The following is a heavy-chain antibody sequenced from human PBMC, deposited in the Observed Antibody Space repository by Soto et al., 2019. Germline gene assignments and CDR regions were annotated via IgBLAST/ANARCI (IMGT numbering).Heavy chain of an antibody. D-gene: IGHD6-19*01. V-gene: IGHV4-59*01. CDR3: ARKRIAVTGPFDY. Sequence: SETLSLTCTVSGDSIGSYYWSWIRQPPGKGLEWIGYIYYSGSTNYNPSLKSRVAISIDTSKNQFSLNLTSVTAADTAVYYCARKRIAVTGPFDYWGKGTLVTVSS. J-gene: IGHJ4*02. CDR1: GDSIGSYY. CDR2: IYYSGST.